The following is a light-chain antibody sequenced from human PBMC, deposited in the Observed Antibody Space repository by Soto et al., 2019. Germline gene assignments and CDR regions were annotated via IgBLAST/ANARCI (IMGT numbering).Light chain of an antibody. V-gene: IGKV1-5*01. CDR3: QQYNSYPYT. CDR1: QSISSW. J-gene: IGKJ2*01. Sequence: DIQMTQSPSTLSASVGDRVTITCRASQSISSWLAWYQQKPGIAPKLLIYDAASLESGVPSRFSGSGSGTEFTLTISSLQPDDFVTYYCQQYNSYPYTFGQGTKLEIK. CDR2: DAA.